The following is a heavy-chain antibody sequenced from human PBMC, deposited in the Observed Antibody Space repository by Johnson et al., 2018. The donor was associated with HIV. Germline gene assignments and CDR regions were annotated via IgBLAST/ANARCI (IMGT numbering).Heavy chain of an antibody. J-gene: IGHJ3*02. V-gene: IGHV3-7*01. CDR3: ASGAAGAGNAFDI. CDR2: IKQDGSEK. CDR1: GFTFSSYW. D-gene: IGHD6-19*01. Sequence: EQLVESGGGLVQPGGSLRLSCAASGFTFSSYWMSWVRQAPGKGLEWVANIKQDGSEKYYVDSVKGRFTISRDNAKNSLYLQMNSLRAEDTAVYYCASGAAGAGNAFDIWGQGTMVTVSS.